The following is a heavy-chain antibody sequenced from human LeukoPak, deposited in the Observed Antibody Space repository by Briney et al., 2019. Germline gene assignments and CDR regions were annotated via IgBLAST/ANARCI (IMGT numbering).Heavy chain of an antibody. V-gene: IGHV3-23*01. D-gene: IGHD3-3*01. CDR2: ISGSGGRT. CDR3: AKDGDDFWSGYSHGLDY. J-gene: IGHJ4*02. CDR1: GFTFSSYA. Sequence: PGASLRLSCAASGFTFSSYAMSWVRQAPGKGLEWVSAISGSGGRTYYADSVKGRFTISRDNSKNTLYLQMNSLRAEDTAVYYCAKDGDDFWSGYSHGLDYWGQGTLVTVSS.